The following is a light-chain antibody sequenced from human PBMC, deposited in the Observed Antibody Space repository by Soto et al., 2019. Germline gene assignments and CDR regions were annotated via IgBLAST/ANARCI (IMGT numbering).Light chain of an antibody. CDR1: QSISSY. Sequence: DIQMTQSPSSLSASVGDRDTITCRASQSISSYLNWYQQKPGEAPKLLIYAASSLKSWVPSRFSGSGSGTDFTLTISSLQPEDFATYYCQQSYTIPYTFGQGTKLEIK. J-gene: IGKJ2*01. V-gene: IGKV1-39*01. CDR2: AAS. CDR3: QQSYTIPYT.